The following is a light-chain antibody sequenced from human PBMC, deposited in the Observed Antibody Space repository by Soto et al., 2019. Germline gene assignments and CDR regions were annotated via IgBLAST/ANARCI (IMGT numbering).Light chain of an antibody. Sequence: DIRMTQSPASLSASVGDRVTITCRARQSIRSYLAWYQQKSGKVPKLLIYKASTLENGVPSRFSGSGSGTEFTLTISGLQPDDFATYYCQQYNAFWTFGQGTKVDIK. CDR1: QSIRSY. CDR2: KAS. J-gene: IGKJ1*01. CDR3: QQYNAFWT. V-gene: IGKV1-5*03.